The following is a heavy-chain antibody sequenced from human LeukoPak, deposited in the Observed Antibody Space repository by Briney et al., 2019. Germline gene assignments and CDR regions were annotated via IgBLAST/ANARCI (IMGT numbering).Heavy chain of an antibody. J-gene: IGHJ4*02. D-gene: IGHD2-2*01. Sequence: ASVKVSCKASGYTFTGYYMHWVRQAPGQGLEWMGGIIPIFGTANYAQKFQGRVTITTDESTSTAYMELSSLRSEDTAVYYCAKDSCSSTSCYFDYWGQGTLVTVSS. CDR3: AKDSCSSTSCYFDY. CDR1: GYTFTGYY. CDR2: IIPIFGTA. V-gene: IGHV1-69*05.